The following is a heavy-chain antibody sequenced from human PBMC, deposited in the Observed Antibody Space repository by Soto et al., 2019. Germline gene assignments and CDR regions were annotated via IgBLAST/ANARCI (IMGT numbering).Heavy chain of an antibody. D-gene: IGHD6-13*01. J-gene: IGHJ4*02. CDR3: VWSGRSWRYLFYS. V-gene: IGHV4-59*01. CDR2: VYYSGTT. Sequence: PSETLSLTCTVSGGSMNYYYWSWIRQSPGKGLEWIGYVYYSGTTYYNPSLQSRVTISIDTSQNQFSLKLRSVTAADSAIYYCVWSGRSWRYLFYSWGRGSLVTVSA. CDR1: GGSMNYYY.